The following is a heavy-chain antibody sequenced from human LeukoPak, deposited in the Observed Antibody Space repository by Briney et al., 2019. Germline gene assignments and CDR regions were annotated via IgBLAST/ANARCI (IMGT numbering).Heavy chain of an antibody. V-gene: IGHV3-30*18. CDR2: ISYDGSNK. CDR1: GFTFSSYG. Sequence: GGSLRLSCAASGFTFSSYGMHWVRQAPGKGLESVAVISYDGSNKYYADSVKGRFTISRDNSKNTLYLQMNSLRAEDTAVYHCAKGRSGYLMAEYWGQGTLVTVSS. J-gene: IGHJ4*02. D-gene: IGHD3-22*01. CDR3: AKGRSGYLMAEY.